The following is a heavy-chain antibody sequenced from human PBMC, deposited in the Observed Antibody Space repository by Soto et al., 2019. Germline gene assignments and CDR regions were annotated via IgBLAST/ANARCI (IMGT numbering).Heavy chain of an antibody. V-gene: IGHV1-3*05. D-gene: IGHD2-21*02. CDR2: INAGNGNT. Sequence: QVQLVQSGAEEKKPGASVKVSCKASGYTFTSYAMHWVRQAPGQRLEWMGWINAGNGNTKYSQKFQGRVTITRDTSASTAYMELSSLRSEATAVYYCARSIVVVTALDYWGKGTLVTVYS. CDR1: GYTFTSYA. CDR3: ARSIVVVTALDY. J-gene: IGHJ4*02.